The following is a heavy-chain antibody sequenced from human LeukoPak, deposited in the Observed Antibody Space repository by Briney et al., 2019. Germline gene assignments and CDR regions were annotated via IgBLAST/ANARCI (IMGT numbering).Heavy chain of an antibody. J-gene: IGHJ6*04. CDR2: ISSSSSYT. Sequence: GGSLRLSCAASGFTFSDYYMTWIRRAPGKGLEWVSYISSSSSYTNYADSVKGRLTISRDNAKNSLYLQMNSLRAEDTAVYYCARDVQGVIGLDVWGKGTTVTVSS. D-gene: IGHD3-10*02. V-gene: IGHV3-11*06. CDR1: GFTFSDYY. CDR3: ARDVQGVIGLDV.